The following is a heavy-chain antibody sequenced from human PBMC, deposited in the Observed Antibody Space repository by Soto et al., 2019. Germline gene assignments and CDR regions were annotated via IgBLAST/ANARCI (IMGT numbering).Heavy chain of an antibody. D-gene: IGHD1-1*01. CDR2: INPNSGGT. J-gene: IGHJ4*02. Sequence: ASVKVSCKASGYTFPTYSITWVRQAPGQGLEWMGWINPNSGGTKYAPKFQGGVTMTRDTSITTAYMELSRLRSGDTAVYYCAREPATAKPEGVDFWGQGTLVTVSS. CDR1: GYTFPTYS. V-gene: IGHV1-2*02. CDR3: AREPATAKPEGVDF.